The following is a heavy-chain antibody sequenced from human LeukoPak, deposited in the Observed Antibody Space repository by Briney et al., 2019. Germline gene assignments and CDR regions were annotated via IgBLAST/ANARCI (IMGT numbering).Heavy chain of an antibody. D-gene: IGHD1-1*01. J-gene: IGHJ4*02. V-gene: IGHV3-21*01. Sequence: GSLRLSCAASGFTFSSYSMNWVRQAPGKGLEWVSSISGSGTYIYYADSVRGRFTISRDNAKNSLSLQMNSLRAEDTAVYYCARSQGTVSVDYWGQGTLVTVSS. CDR1: GFTFSSYS. CDR2: ISGSGTYI. CDR3: ARSQGTVSVDY.